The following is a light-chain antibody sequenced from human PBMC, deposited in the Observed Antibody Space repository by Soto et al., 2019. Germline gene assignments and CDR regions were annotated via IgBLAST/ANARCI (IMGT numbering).Light chain of an antibody. CDR2: SNN. Sequence: QSVLTQPPSASGTPGQRVTISCSGSSSNIGSNNVNWYQQLPGTAPKLLIYSNNQRPSGVPDRFSASKSGTSASLAISGLQSEDEADYYCAAWDDSLTGVVFGGGTKRPVL. CDR3: AAWDDSLTGVV. J-gene: IGLJ2*01. V-gene: IGLV1-44*01. CDR1: SSNIGSNN.